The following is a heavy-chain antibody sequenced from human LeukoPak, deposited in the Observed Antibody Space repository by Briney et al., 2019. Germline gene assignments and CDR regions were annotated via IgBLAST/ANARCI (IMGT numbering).Heavy chain of an antibody. CDR1: GFTFSSYS. V-gene: IGHV3-53*01. J-gene: IGHJ4*02. CDR3: ARFALKTPPTD. Sequence: GGSLRLSCAASGFTFSSYSMNWVRQAPGKGLEWVSFIYSDNTHYSDSVKGRFTISRDNSKNTLYLQMNSLRAEDTAVYYCARFALKTPPTDWGQGTLVTVSS. CDR2: IYSDNT.